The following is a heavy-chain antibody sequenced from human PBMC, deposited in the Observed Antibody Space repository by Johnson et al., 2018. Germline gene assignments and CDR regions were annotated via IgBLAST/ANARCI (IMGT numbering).Heavy chain of an antibody. V-gene: IGHV1-46*01. CDR2: INPSGGST. Sequence: QVQLVESGAEVQKPGASVKVSCKASGYTFTSYYMPWVRQAPGQGLEWMGIINPSGGSTSYAQKFQGRFTMTRATSPSTVYMAVSGLRSEDTAVYYCAGWGLYDIDAFAVCGQETMVTVSS. D-gene: IGHD2-8*01. J-gene: IGHJ3*01. CDR3: AGWGLYDIDAFAV. CDR1: GYTFTSYY.